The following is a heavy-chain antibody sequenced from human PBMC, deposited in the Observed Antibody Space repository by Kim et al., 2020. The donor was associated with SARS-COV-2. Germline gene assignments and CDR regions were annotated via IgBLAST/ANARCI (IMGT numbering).Heavy chain of an antibody. CDR2: ISYDGSNK. Sequence: GGSLRLSCAASGFTFSTYAIHWVRQAPGKGLEWVAIISYDGSNKYYADSVKGRFTISRDNSKNTLYLQMNSLRAEDTAVYYCARASLGVGGAFDIWGQGTMVTVSS. J-gene: IGHJ3*02. CDR1: GFTFSTYA. CDR3: ARASLGVGGAFDI. V-gene: IGHV3-30*04. D-gene: IGHD3-10*01.